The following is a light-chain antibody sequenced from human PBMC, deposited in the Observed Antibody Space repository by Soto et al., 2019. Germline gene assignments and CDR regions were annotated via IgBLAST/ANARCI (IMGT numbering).Light chain of an antibody. Sequence: DIQMTQSPSSLSASVGDRVTITCRASQTITTYLIWYQQKPGKAPKLRIYGAYTLQSGVPSRFTGSGSGTDFILTISSLQPEDSATYHCQQSHSTPGTFGQGTKVEIK. CDR1: QTITTY. CDR3: QQSHSTPGT. V-gene: IGKV1-39*01. CDR2: GAY. J-gene: IGKJ1*01.